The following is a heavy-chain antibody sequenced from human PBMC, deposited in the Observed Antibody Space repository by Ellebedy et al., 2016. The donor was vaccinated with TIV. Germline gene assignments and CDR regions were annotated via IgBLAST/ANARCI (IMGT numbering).Heavy chain of an antibody. J-gene: IGHJ6*03. CDR2: IYTGGAT. Sequence: GESLKISXAASGFTVSSTYMSWVRQAPGKGLEWASVIYTGGATSYADSVKGRFIISRDNFQNTVELQMTSLRVEDTAVYYCATTTVSRTFYMDLWGNGTTVIVSS. V-gene: IGHV3-53*01. CDR1: GFTVSSTY. D-gene: IGHD4-11*01. CDR3: ATTTVSRTFYMDL.